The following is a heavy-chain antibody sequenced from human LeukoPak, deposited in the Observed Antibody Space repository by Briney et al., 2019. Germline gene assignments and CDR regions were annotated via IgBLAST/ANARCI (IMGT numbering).Heavy chain of an antibody. CDR3: ARGDFDWLLNAFDI. Sequence: GGSLRLSCAASGFTFSSYWMSWVRQAPGKGLEWVSVIYSGGSTYYADSVKGRFTISRDNSKNTLYLQMNSLRAEDTAVYYCARGDFDWLLNAFDIWGQGTMVTVSS. CDR2: IYSGGST. D-gene: IGHD3-9*01. CDR1: GFTFSSYW. J-gene: IGHJ3*02. V-gene: IGHV3-53*01.